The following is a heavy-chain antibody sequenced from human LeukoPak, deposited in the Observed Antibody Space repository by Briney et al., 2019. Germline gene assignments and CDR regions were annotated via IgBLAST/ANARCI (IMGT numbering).Heavy chain of an antibody. CDR1: GYTFSRYG. CDR3: ARGQQWLGY. CDR2: INTYNGYT. D-gene: IGHD6-19*01. V-gene: IGHV1-18*01. J-gene: IGHJ4*02. Sequence: ASVKVSCKASGYTFSRYGISWVRQAPGQGLEWMGWINTYNGYTIYAQKVQGRVTMTTDTSMTTAYMELRSLTYDDTAVYYCARGQQWLGYWGQGTLVTVSS.